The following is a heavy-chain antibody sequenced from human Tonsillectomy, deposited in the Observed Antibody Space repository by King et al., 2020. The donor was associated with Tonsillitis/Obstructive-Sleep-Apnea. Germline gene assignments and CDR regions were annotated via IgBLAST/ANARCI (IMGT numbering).Heavy chain of an antibody. J-gene: IGHJ4*02. CDR1: GGSISDSRYY. V-gene: IGHV4-39*01. CDR3: VRHNTPQLWVVY. CDR2: IFYSGTT. D-gene: IGHD1-1*01. Sequence: QLQESGPRLVKPSETLSLTCSVSGGSISDSRYYWGWIRQPPGKGLEWIGKIFYSGTTDYNPSLKSRVTMSVDTPKNQFSLKLSSVSAADTAVYYCVRHNTPQLWVVYWGQGTLVTVSS.